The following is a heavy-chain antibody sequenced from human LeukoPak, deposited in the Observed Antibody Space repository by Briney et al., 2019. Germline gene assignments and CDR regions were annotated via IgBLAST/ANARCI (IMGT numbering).Heavy chain of an antibody. J-gene: IGHJ1*01. Sequence: GGSLRLSCAASGFTFSTHDLNWVRQAPGKGLEWVSAISGSGGNTYYADSVKGRFTSSRDNSKNTLYLQMNSLRAEDTAVYYCAKCPRITMVRGVGQAYFQNWGQGTLVTVSS. CDR3: AKCPRITMVRGVGQAYFQN. D-gene: IGHD3-10*01. V-gene: IGHV3-23*01. CDR1: GFTFSTHD. CDR2: ISGSGGNT.